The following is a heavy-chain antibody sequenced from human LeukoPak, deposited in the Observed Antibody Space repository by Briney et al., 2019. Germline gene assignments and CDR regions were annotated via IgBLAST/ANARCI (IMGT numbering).Heavy chain of an antibody. Sequence: SGPTLVKPTQTLTLTCSFSGFSLSTPGMRVSWIRQPPGKALEWLALIGWDDDKFYRTSLRTRLTISKDTSKDQVVLTMTHMDPVDTGTYYCARMAYSGSYWTSFDYWGKGTLVIVSS. J-gene: IGHJ4*02. D-gene: IGHD1-26*01. V-gene: IGHV2-70*04. CDR1: GFSLSTPGMR. CDR3: ARMAYSGSYWTSFDY. CDR2: IGWDDDK.